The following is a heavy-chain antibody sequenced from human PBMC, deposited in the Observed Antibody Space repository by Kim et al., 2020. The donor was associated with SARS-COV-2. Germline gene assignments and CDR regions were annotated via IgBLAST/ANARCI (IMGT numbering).Heavy chain of an antibody. J-gene: IGHJ3*02. Sequence: YYADSVKGRFTISRDNAKNSLYLQMNSLRDEDTAVYYCARDLGGDDAFDIWGQGTMVTVSS. V-gene: IGHV3-48*02. CDR3: ARDLGGDDAFDI. D-gene: IGHD3-16*01.